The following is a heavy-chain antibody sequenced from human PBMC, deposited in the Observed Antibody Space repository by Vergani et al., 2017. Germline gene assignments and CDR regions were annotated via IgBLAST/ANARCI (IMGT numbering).Heavy chain of an antibody. D-gene: IGHD3-22*01. J-gene: IGHJ4*02. Sequence: EVQLVESGGGLVQPGGSLRLSCAASGFTFSSYRMHWVRQAPGKGLVWVSRINSDGSSTTYADSVKGRFTISRDNAKNTLYLQMTSLRAEDTAVYYCARESXDSSGYYTDYWGYYSDYWGQGTLVTVSS. V-gene: IGHV3-74*01. CDR1: GFTFSSYR. CDR2: INSDGSST. CDR3: ARESXDSSGYYTDYWGYYSDY.